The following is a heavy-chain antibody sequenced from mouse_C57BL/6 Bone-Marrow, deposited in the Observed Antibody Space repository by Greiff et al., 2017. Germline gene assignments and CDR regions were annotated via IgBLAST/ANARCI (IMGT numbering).Heavy chain of an antibody. D-gene: IGHD3-3*01. Sequence: EVHLVESGGGLVQPGGSMKLSCVASGFTFSNYWMNWVRQSPEKGLEWVAQIRLKSDNYATHYAESVTGRFTISRDDSKSSVYLQMNNLRAEDTGIYYCTRDDYYAMDYWGQGTSVTVSS. CDR2: IRLKSDNYAT. CDR1: GFTFSNYW. J-gene: IGHJ4*01. CDR3: TRDDYYAMDY. V-gene: IGHV6-3*01.